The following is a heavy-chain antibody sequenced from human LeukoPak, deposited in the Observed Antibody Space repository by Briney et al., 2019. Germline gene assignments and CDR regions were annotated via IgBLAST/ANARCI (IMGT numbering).Heavy chain of an antibody. CDR2: IYTSGTT. J-gene: IGHJ4*02. V-gene: IGHV4-4*07. Sequence: PSETLSLTCTVSGGSISSYYWSWIRQPAGKGLEWIGRIYTSGTTHYNPSLKSRVTISVDKSKNQFSLKLSSVTAADTAVYYCARSPSTVTTDSPFDYWGQGTLVTVSS. D-gene: IGHD4-17*01. CDR1: GGSISSYY. CDR3: ARSPSTVTTDSPFDY.